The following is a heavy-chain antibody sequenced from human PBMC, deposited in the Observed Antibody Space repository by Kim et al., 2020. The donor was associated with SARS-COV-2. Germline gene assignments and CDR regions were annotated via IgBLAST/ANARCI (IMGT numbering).Heavy chain of an antibody. CDR1: GFTFSSYA. J-gene: IGHJ4*02. Sequence: GGSLRLSCAASGFTFSSYALHLVRQAPGKGLEWVAVISYDGSNKYYADSVKGRFTISRDNSKNTLYLQMNSLRAEDTAVYYCARDLGQQLGLDYGGQGTLVTVSS. V-gene: IGHV3-30-3*01. CDR2: ISYDGSNK. CDR3: ARDLGQQLGLDY. D-gene: IGHD6-13*01.